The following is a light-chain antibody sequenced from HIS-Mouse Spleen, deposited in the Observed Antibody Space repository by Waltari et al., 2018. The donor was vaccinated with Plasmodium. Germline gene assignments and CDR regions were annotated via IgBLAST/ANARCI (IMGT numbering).Light chain of an antibody. CDR3: YSTDSSGNHRV. CDR1: ALPTKY. CDR2: EDS. J-gene: IGLJ3*02. V-gene: IGLV3-10*01. Sequence: SYELPQPPSASVSPGQTPRITCSGVALPTKYTYWYQQKSGQAPVLVIYEDSKRPSGIPERFSGSSSGTMATLTISGAQVEDEADYYCYSTDSSGNHRVFGGGTKLTVL.